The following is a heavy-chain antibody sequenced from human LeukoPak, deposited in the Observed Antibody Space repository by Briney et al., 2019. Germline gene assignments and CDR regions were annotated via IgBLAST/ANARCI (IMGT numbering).Heavy chain of an antibody. D-gene: IGHD2-15*01. J-gene: IGHJ5*02. Sequence: SETLSLTYTVSGASISSHYWSWIRQSPGKGLEWIGYISYSGITNYNPSLKSRVTISVDTSKNHFSLRLSSVTAADTAVYYCASRAHCSGGSCYGNWSDPWGQGTLVTVSS. CDR2: ISYSGIT. V-gene: IGHV4-59*11. CDR1: GASISSHY. CDR3: ASRAHCSGGSCYGNWSDP.